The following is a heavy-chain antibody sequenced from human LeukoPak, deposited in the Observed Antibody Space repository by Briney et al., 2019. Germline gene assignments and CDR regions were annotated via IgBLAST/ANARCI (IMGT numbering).Heavy chain of an antibody. D-gene: IGHD5-24*01. J-gene: IGHJ4*02. Sequence: SVKVSCKASGGTFSSYAISWVRQAPGQGLEWMGRIIPILGIANYAQKFQGRVTITADKSTSTAYMELSSLRSEDTAVYYCARSSRDGYDQDWGQGTLVTVSS. CDR1: GGTFSSYA. CDR3: ARSSRDGYDQD. V-gene: IGHV1-69*04. CDR2: IIPILGIA.